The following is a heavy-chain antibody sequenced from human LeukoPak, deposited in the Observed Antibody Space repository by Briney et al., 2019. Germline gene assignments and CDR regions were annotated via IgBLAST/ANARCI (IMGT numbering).Heavy chain of an antibody. D-gene: IGHD2-2*01. CDR3: ATIPAALFEYFQH. V-gene: IGHV4-39*07. Sequence: PSETLSLTCTVSGGSISSYYWGWIRQPPGKGLEWIGSIYYSGSTYYNPSLKSQVTISVDTSKNQFSLKLSSVTAADTAVYYCATIPAALFEYFQHWGQGTLVTVSS. J-gene: IGHJ1*01. CDR1: GGSISSYY. CDR2: IYYSGST.